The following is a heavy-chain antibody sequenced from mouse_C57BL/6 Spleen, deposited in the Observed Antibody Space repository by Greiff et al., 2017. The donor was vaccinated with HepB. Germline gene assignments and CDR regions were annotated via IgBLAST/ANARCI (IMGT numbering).Heavy chain of an antibody. V-gene: IGHV1-52*01. D-gene: IGHD1-1*02. J-gene: IGHJ4*01. CDR2: IDPSDSET. Sequence: VQLQQPGAELVRPGSSVKLSCKASGYTFTSYWMHWVKQRPIQGLEWIGNIDPSDSETHYNQKFKDKATLTVDKSSSTAYMQLSSLTSEDSAVYYCARPGGYDAMVYWGQGTSVTVSS. CDR1: GYTFTSYW. CDR3: ARPGGYDAMVY.